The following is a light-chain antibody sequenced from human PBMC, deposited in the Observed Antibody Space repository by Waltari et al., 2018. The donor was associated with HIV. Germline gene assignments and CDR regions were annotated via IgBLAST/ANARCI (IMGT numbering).Light chain of an antibody. Sequence: QSALTQPASVSGSPGQSITIPRTGTSSDTGNYTLVSWYQLYPGKAPKLIIYEDNKRPSGVSNRFSGSKSADTASLTISGLQAEDEADYYCCAYAGGLEFGGGTKLTVL. CDR2: EDN. CDR1: SSDTGNYTL. CDR3: CAYAGGLE. J-gene: IGLJ2*01. V-gene: IGLV2-23*01.